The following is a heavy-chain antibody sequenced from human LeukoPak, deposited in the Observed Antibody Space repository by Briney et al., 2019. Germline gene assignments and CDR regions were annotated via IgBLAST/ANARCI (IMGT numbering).Heavy chain of an antibody. V-gene: IGHV3-21*01. Sequence: GGSLRLSCAASGFTFSSYSMNWVRQAPGKGLEWVSSITNGGSNIYYADSVKGRFTISRDNAKNSLYLQMNSLRAEDTAVYYCARVYRKGSGSYYLLYFDYWGQGTLVTVSS. D-gene: IGHD3-10*01. CDR2: ITNGGSNI. J-gene: IGHJ4*02. CDR3: ARVYRKGSGSYYLLYFDY. CDR1: GFTFSSYS.